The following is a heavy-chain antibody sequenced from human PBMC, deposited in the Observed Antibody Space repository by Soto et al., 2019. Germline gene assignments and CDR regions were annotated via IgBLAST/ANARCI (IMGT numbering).Heavy chain of an antibody. Sequence: ETLSLTCTVSGDSISGSSYYWGWIRQPPGKGLEWVGSSYYIGGTYSNPSLKSRVTISVDTSKNQFSLKLTSVTAADTAVYYCTRRGLYGGNADYWGQGILVTVSS. CDR2: SYYIGGT. V-gene: IGHV4-39*01. J-gene: IGHJ4*02. CDR1: GDSISGSSYY. CDR3: TRRGLYGGNADY. D-gene: IGHD4-17*01.